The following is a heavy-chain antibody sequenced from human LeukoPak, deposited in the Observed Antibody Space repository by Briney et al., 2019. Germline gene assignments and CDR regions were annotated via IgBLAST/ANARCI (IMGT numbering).Heavy chain of an antibody. V-gene: IGHV3-33*01. CDR2: IWYDGRKE. D-gene: IGHD3-10*01. CDR3: AREVRGVAAD. CDR1: GFTFSTYG. J-gene: IGHJ4*02. Sequence: PGGSLRLSCAASGFTFSTYGMHWVRQAPGKGLEWVAVIWYDGRKEYYADSVKGRFTISRDNSKNTLYLQMNSLRAEDTAVYYCAREVRGVAADWGQGTLVTVSS.